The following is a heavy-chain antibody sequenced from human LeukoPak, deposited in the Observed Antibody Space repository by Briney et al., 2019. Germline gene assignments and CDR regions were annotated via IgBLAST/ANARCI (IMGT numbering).Heavy chain of an antibody. D-gene: IGHD3-22*01. Sequence: SETLSLTCSVSGGSIRSGGYYWSRIRQPPGKGLEWIGYIYHSGSTYYNPSLKSRVTISVDRSKNQFSLKLSSVTAADTAVYYCARRNSSGPDAFDIRGQGTMVTVSS. CDR3: ARRNSSGPDAFDI. J-gene: IGHJ3*02. V-gene: IGHV4-30-2*01. CDR1: GGSIRSGGYY. CDR2: IYHSGST.